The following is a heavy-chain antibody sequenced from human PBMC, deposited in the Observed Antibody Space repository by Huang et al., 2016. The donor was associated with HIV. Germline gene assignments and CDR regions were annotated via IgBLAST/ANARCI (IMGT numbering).Heavy chain of an antibody. Sequence: QVQLQESGPGLVKPSETLSLTCTVSGGSVSSDTYNWNWIRQPPGKGLEWIGYVYHSATTNSNPSLKSRVTISVDTSTNQFSLKLSSVTAADTAVYYCARGRYYYEASGFDFDYWGQGTLLTVSS. CDR3: ARGRYYYEASGFDFDY. CDR2: VYHSATT. D-gene: IGHD3-22*01. CDR1: GGSVSSDTYN. J-gene: IGHJ4*02. V-gene: IGHV4-61*01.